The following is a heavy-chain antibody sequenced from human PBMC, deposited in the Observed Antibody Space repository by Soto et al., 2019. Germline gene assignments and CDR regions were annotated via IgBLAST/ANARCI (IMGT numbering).Heavy chain of an antibody. J-gene: IGHJ4*02. CDR1: GGSISSYY. CDR3: ARVAYDSSGYYKWFDY. Sequence: PSETLSLTCTVSGGSISSYYWSWIRQPPGKGLEWIGYIYYSGSTNYNPSLKSRVTISVDTSKNQFSLKLSSVTAADTAVYYCARVAYDSSGYYKWFDYWGQGTLVTVS. V-gene: IGHV4-59*01. CDR2: IYYSGST. D-gene: IGHD3-22*01.